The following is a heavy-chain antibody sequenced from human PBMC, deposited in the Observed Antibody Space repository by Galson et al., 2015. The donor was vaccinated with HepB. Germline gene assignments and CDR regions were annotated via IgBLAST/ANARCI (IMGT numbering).Heavy chain of an antibody. Sequence: SVKVSCKASGVTFSSYAISWLRQAPGQGLEWVGGIIPLFGSPNYAQKLQGRVTITADESTSTTYMELSSLRSEDTALYYCARQHDTSGYYAYWGQGTLVTVSS. D-gene: IGHD3-22*01. CDR3: ARQHDTSGYYAY. V-gene: IGHV1-69*13. CDR1: GVTFSSYA. CDR2: IIPLFGSP. J-gene: IGHJ4*02.